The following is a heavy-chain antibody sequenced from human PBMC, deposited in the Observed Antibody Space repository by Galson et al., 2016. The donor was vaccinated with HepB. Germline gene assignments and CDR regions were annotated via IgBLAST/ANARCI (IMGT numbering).Heavy chain of an antibody. CDR3: ARRSGALRWFGDADVFDI. D-gene: IGHD3-10*01. CDR1: GGSISSGGYY. CDR2: IYYTGST. V-gene: IGHV4-31*03. Sequence: TLSLTCFVSGGSISSGGYYWSWIRQHPGKGLEWIGYIYYTGSTDYNPSLNSRVTISVDTSKNHFSLRLSSVTAADTAIYYCARRSGALRWFGDADVFDIWGQGTMVTVSS. J-gene: IGHJ3*02.